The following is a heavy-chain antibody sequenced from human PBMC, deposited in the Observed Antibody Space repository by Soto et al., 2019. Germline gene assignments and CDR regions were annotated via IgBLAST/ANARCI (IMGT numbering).Heavy chain of an antibody. CDR2: IGSTSTTI. D-gene: IGHD6-19*01. CDR3: ATTVATPYTLYYSALDV. J-gene: IGHJ6*02. V-gene: IGHV3-48*02. Sequence: EVQLVESGGGLVQPGGSLRLSCAASGFSFYDYSMHWVRQAPGQGLEWLSYIGSTSTTIYYADSVKGRFTVSRDNAQKSLFLQMDSLRDEDTAVYYCATTVATPYTLYYSALDVWGQGTTVTVSS. CDR1: GFSFYDYS.